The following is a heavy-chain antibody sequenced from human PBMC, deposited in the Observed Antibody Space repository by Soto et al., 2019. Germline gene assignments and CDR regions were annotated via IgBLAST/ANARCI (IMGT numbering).Heavy chain of an antibody. CDR1: GFTVSTKY. CDR2: IYSGGST. V-gene: IGHV3-66*01. J-gene: IGHJ4*02. CDR3: ARDPWAADY. D-gene: IGHD3-16*01. Sequence: EVQLVESGGGLVQPGGSLRLSCAASGFTVSTKYMSWVRQAPGKGLEWVSVIYSGGSTFYAASVSGRFTISRDNSKNTVNLQMNSLRDEDTAVYYCARDPWAADYWGQGTLVTVSS.